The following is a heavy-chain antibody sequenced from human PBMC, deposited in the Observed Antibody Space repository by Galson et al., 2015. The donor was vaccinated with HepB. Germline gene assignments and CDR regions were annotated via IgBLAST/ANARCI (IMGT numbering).Heavy chain of an antibody. V-gene: IGHV7-4-1*02. CDR2: LNTDPGNP. D-gene: IGHD3-16*01. CDR3: ARGGSSVRP. J-gene: IGHJ5*02. CDR1: GYSLTYYS. Sequence: SVKVSCKAAGYSLTYYSRNGVRQAPGQGLEWMGWLNTDPGNPTYAQGFTGRFVFSLDTSVSTAYLEISSLKAEDPAVYYSARGGSSVRPWGQGTLVTVSS.